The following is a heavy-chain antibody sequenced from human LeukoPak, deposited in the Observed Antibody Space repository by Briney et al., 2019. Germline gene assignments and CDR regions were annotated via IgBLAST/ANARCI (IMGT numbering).Heavy chain of an antibody. CDR3: ARISSDSISYYDH. D-gene: IGHD3-22*01. Sequence: PGGSLRLSCAGSGITFSTYWMHWVRQAPGKGLVRVSRINREGSTISYADSVKGRFTISRDNAKNTLFLQMNSLRAEDTAVYYCARISSDSISYYDHWGQGTLVTVSS. J-gene: IGHJ4*02. CDR1: GITFSTYW. V-gene: IGHV3-74*01. CDR2: INREGSTI.